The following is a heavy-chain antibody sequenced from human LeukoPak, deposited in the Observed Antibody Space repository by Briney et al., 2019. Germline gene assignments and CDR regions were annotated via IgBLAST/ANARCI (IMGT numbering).Heavy chain of an antibody. CDR1: GGTFSSYA. D-gene: IGHD6-13*01. CDR2: IIPIFGTA. V-gene: IGHV1-69*01. Sequence: SVKVSCKASGGTFSSYAISWVRQAPGQRLEWMGGIIPIFGTANYAQKFQGRVTITADESTSTAYMELSSLRSEDTAVYYCARSVRAAAGPYYYYYGMDVWGQGTTVTVSS. CDR3: ARSVRAAAGPYYYYYGMDV. J-gene: IGHJ6*02.